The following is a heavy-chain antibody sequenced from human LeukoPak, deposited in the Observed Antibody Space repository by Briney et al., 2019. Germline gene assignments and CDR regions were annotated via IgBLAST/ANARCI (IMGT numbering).Heavy chain of an antibody. Sequence: ASVKVSCKASGYTFTSYGISWLRQAPGQGLEWMGWINTNTGNPTYAQGFTGRFVFSLDTSVSTAYLQISSLKAEDTAVYYCARDPTLRSYYGMDVWGQGTTVTVSS. V-gene: IGHV7-4-1*02. CDR2: INTNTGNP. J-gene: IGHJ6*02. CDR1: GYTFTSYG. D-gene: IGHD1-14*01. CDR3: ARDPTLRSYYGMDV.